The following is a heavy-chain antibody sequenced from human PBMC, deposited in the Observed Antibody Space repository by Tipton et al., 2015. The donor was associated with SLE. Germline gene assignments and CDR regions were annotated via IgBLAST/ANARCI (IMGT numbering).Heavy chain of an antibody. V-gene: IGHV3-33*01. CDR3: ARDVVRDNWKYYFDY. D-gene: IGHD1-20*01. Sequence: SLRLSCAASGFTFSSYGMHWVRQAPGKGLEWVAVIWYDGSHKYYTDSVKGRFTISRDNSKNTVYLQMNSLRGDDTAVYYCARDVVRDNWKYYFDYWGQGTLVTVSS. J-gene: IGHJ4*02. CDR1: GFTFSSYG. CDR2: IWYDGSHK.